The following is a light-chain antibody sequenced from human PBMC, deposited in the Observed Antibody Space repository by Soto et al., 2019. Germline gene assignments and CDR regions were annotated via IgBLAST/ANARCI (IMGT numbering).Light chain of an antibody. Sequence: EIVMTQSPATLSVSPGERATLSCRTSQSVNSKLAWYQQKPGQGPRLLIYGASTRATGIPVRFSGSGSGTEFTLTISSRQSEDFAVYYCQQYNNWPPYTFGQGTKLEIK. CDR3: QQYNNWPPYT. V-gene: IGKV3-15*01. CDR2: GAS. J-gene: IGKJ2*01. CDR1: QSVNSK.